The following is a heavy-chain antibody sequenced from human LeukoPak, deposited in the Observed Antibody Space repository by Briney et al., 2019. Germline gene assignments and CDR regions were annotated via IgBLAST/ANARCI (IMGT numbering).Heavy chain of an antibody. Sequence: SQTLSLTCAVSGGSISSGGYSWSWIRQPPGKGLEWIGYIYHSGSTNYNPSLKSRVTISVDTSKNQFSLKLSSVTAADTAVYYCATLWGIVGATKEEDYWGQGTLVTVSS. J-gene: IGHJ4*02. CDR2: IYHSGST. CDR3: ATLWGIVGATKEEDY. CDR1: GGSISSGGYS. D-gene: IGHD1-26*01. V-gene: IGHV4-30-2*01.